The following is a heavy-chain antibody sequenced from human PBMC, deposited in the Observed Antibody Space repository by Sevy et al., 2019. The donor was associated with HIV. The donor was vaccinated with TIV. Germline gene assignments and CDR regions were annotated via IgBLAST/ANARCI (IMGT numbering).Heavy chain of an antibody. CDR1: GFTVSRNF. Sequence: GESLKISCAASGFTVSRNFMSWIRQAPGKGLEWVSIIYSDGTTFYADSVKGRFTISRDNSRNTLYLQMNTLRADDTAVYYCVGADRPNQGDFWGQGTLVTVSS. J-gene: IGHJ4*02. CDR2: IYSDGTT. CDR3: VGADRPNQGDF. D-gene: IGHD6-6*01. V-gene: IGHV3-53*01.